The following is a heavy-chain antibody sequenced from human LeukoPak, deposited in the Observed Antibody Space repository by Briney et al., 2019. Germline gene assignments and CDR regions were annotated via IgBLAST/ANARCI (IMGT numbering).Heavy chain of an antibody. Sequence: SETLSLTCTVSGGSISSSSYYWGWIRQPPGKGLEWIGSIYYSGSTYYNPSLKSRVTISVDTSKNQFSLKLSSVTAADTAVYYCTSRGYYYDSSGYSLYYFDYWGQGTLVTVSS. CDR3: TSRGYYYDSSGYSLYYFDY. J-gene: IGHJ4*02. V-gene: IGHV4-39*07. CDR1: GGSISSSSYY. CDR2: IYYSGST. D-gene: IGHD3-22*01.